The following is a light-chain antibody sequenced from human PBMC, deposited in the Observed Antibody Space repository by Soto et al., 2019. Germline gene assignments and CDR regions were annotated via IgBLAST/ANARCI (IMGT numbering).Light chain of an antibody. Sequence: QSVLAQPRSVSGSPGQSVTISCTGSRGDVGAYNYVSWYQQYPGKAPKLIIYDVSKRPSGVPDRFSGSKSGNTASLNISGLQAEDEADYYCCSFAGTYTYVFGTGTKVTVL. CDR3: CSFAGTYTYV. J-gene: IGLJ1*01. CDR2: DVS. V-gene: IGLV2-11*01. CDR1: RGDVGAYNY.